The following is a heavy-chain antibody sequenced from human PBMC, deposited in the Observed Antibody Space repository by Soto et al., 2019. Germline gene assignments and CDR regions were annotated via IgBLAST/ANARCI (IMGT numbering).Heavy chain of an antibody. D-gene: IGHD6-13*01. CDR3: ARGSSSWSYYYYYYGMDV. CDR1: GYTFTSYA. J-gene: IGHJ6*02. CDR2: ISAYNGNT. Sequence: ASVKVSCKASGYTFTSYAMHWVRQAPGQRLEWMGWISAYNGNTHYAQKLQGRVTMTTDTSTSTAYMELRSLRSDDTAVYYCARGSSSWSYYYYYYGMDVWGQGTTVTVSS. V-gene: IGHV1-18*01.